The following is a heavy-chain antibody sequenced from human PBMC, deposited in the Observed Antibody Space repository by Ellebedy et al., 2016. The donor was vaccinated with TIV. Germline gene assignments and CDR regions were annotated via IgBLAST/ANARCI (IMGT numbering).Heavy chain of an antibody. J-gene: IGHJ6*02. Sequence: ASVKVSCXASGYNFTDETINWLRQAPGQGLEWMGWIGSHIINANNEQQGQGRVTMTTDTTTSTAYMELRSLRSDDTAVYYCARGLYGLDVWGQGTTVTVSS. V-gene: IGHV1-18*01. CDR3: ARGLYGLDV. CDR1: GYNFTDET. CDR2: IGSHIINA.